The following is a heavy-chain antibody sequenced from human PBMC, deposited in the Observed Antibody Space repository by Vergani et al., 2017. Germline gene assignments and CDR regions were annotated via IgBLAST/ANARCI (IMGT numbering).Heavy chain of an antibody. CDR3: VKDSRWPDYGDYENDFDY. J-gene: IGHJ4*02. D-gene: IGHD4-17*01. Sequence: QVQLVESGGGVVQPGRSLRLSCAASGFTFSSYGMHWVRQAPGKGLEWVAVISYDGSNKYYADSVKGRFTISRDNSKNTLYLQMNSLRAEDTAVYYCVKDSRWPDYGDYENDFDYWGQGTLVTVSS. CDR2: ISYDGSNK. CDR1: GFTFSSYG. V-gene: IGHV3-30*18.